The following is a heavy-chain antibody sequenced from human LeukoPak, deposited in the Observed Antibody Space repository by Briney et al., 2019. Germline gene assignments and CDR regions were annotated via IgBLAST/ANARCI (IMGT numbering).Heavy chain of an antibody. CDR1: GFTFSSYG. Sequence: PGGSLRLSCAASGFTFSSYGMHWVRQAPGKGLEWVAVIWYDGSNKYCADSVKGRLTISRDNSKNTLYLQMNSPRAEDTAVYYCAKDRPSYDFWSGYPNFDYWGQGTLVTVSS. V-gene: IGHV3-33*06. D-gene: IGHD3-3*01. CDR3: AKDRPSYDFWSGYPNFDY. J-gene: IGHJ4*02. CDR2: IWYDGSNK.